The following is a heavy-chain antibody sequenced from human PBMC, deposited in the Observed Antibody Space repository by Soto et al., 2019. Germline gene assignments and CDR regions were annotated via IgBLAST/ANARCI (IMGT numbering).Heavy chain of an antibody. V-gene: IGHV4-34*01. CDR2: INHSGSA. Sequence: QVQLQQSGAGLLKPSETLSLTCDVYGGSFSGYIWTWIRQTPGKGLQWIGQINHSGSANYNPSLKSRVTISVHTSNSPFSLELSSVTAADTAVYYCARGLISGSHYSGGWYYFDSWGQGTQVTVSS. CDR3: ARGLISGSHYSGGWYYFDS. D-gene: IGHD1-26*01. J-gene: IGHJ4*02. CDR1: GGSFSGYI.